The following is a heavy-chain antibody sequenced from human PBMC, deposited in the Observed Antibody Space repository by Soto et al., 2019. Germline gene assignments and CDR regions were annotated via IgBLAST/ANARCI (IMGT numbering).Heavy chain of an antibody. Sequence: EVQLVESGGGLVQPGGSLRLSCTASGFTFSDSWMTWVRQAPGKGLEWVARIKPDESEKKYADSVKGRFSISRDNAKNSMYLQMDSLRAEDTAVYYCTKDRQYPRDYFHYWGQGTLVTVSS. CDR2: IKPDESEK. CDR1: GFTFSDSW. D-gene: IGHD4-4*01. CDR3: TKDRQYPRDYFHY. J-gene: IGHJ4*02. V-gene: IGHV3-7*03.